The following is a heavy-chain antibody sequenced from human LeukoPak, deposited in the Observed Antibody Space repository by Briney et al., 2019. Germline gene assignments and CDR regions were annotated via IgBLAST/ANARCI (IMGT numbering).Heavy chain of an antibody. CDR2: ISHSGST. V-gene: IGHV4-4*02. D-gene: IGHD2-15*01. Sequence: SGTLSLTCAVSGDSITNRNWWNWVRQPPGKGLEWIGEISHSGSTNYNPSLKSRVTISVDKSKNELSLNLSSVTAADTAVYYCARDSPAYCSGGNCYNWYFDLWGRGTLVSVSS. J-gene: IGHJ2*01. CDR1: GDSITNRNW. CDR3: ARDSPAYCSGGNCYNWYFDL.